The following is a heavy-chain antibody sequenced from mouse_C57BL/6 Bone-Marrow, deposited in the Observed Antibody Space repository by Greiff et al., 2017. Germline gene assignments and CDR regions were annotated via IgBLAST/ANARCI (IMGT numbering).Heavy chain of an antibody. CDR1: GFTFSSYA. D-gene: IGHD1-1*02. Sequence: EVKLMESGEGLVKPGGSLKLSCAASGFTFSSYAMSWVRQTPEKRLEWVAYISSGGDYIYYADTVKGRFTISRDNARNTLYLQMSSLKSEDTAMYYCTRDGSYGAYWGQGTLVTVSA. CDR2: ISSGGDYI. CDR3: TRDGSYGAY. V-gene: IGHV5-9-1*02. J-gene: IGHJ3*01.